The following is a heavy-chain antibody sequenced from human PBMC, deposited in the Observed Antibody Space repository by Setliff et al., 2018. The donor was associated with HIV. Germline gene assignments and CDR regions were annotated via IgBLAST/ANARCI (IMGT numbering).Heavy chain of an antibody. V-gene: IGHV4-34*01. J-gene: IGHJ6*03. CDR3: VRGWDDKVSTISAPYYYYMDV. D-gene: IGHD5-12*01. CDR1: GGSLNGFY. CDR2: INHRGST. Sequence: TLSLTCAFYGGSLNGFYWGWIRQSPGKGLEWIGEINHRGSTKYNPSLKSRVTIRVDMSKNQFSLEVTAVTAADTAVYYCVRGWDDKVSTISAPYYYYMDVWGKGTTVTVTS.